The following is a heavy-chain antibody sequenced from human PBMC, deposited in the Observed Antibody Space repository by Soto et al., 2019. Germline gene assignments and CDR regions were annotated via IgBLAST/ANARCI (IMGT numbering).Heavy chain of an antibody. D-gene: IGHD5-12*01. V-gene: IGHV1-2*04. CDR1: GYTFTDYY. CDR3: ARDRVATTQGFYYYYGMDV. J-gene: IGHJ6*02. Sequence: ASVKVSCTASGYTFTDYYIHWVRQAPGQRLEWMGWINPNSGGTNYAQKFQGWVTMTRDTSISTAYMELSRLRSDDTAVYYCARDRVATTQGFYYYYGMDVWGQGTTVTVSS. CDR2: INPNSGGT.